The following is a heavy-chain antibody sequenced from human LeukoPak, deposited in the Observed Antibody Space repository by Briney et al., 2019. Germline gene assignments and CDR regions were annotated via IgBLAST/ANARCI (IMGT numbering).Heavy chain of an antibody. J-gene: IGHJ6*02. D-gene: IGHD6-13*01. CDR2: INPSGGST. V-gene: IGHV1-46*01. CDR3: AREAAAPYYYYGMDV. Sequence: ASVKVSCKASGYTFTSYYMHWVRQAPGQGLEWMGIINPSGGSTSYAQKFQGRVTMTRDTSTSTVYMELSSLRSEDTAVYYCAREAAAPYYYYGMDVWGQGTTVTVSS. CDR1: GYTFTSYY.